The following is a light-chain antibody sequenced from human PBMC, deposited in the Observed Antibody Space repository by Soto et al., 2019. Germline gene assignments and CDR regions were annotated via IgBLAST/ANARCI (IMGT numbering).Light chain of an antibody. CDR3: CSYAGNYTLL. J-gene: IGLJ2*01. Sequence: QSALTQPRSVSGSPGQSVTVSCTGTSRDVGIYNYVSWYQQRPGTAPKVMIYDVTKRPSGVPDRFSGSKSANTASLTISGRQADAEADYYCCSYAGNYTLLFGGGTKLTVL. CDR2: DVT. CDR1: SRDVGIYNY. V-gene: IGLV2-11*01.